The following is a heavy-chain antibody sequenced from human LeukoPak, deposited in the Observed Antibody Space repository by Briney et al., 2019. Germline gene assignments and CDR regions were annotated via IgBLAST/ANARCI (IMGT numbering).Heavy chain of an antibody. J-gene: IGHJ3*02. D-gene: IGHD6-13*01. CDR1: GYTFTSYA. CDR2: INTNTGNP. Sequence: ASVKVSCKASGYTFTSYAMNWVRQAPGQGLEWMGWINTNTGNPTYAQGFTGRFVFSLDTSVSTAYLQISSLKAEDTAVYYCARDPMAAAGTRDAFDIWGQGTMVTVSS. V-gene: IGHV7-4-1*02. CDR3: ARDPMAAAGTRDAFDI.